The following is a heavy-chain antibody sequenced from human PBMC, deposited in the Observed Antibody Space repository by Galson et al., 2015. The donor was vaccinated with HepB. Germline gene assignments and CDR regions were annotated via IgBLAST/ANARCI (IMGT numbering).Heavy chain of an antibody. CDR1: GFTFSSYE. D-gene: IGHD2-2*01. CDR2: ISSRGSTI. CDR3: AREVGYCSSTSCPFDY. J-gene: IGHJ4*02. Sequence: SLRLSCAASGFTFSSYEMNWVRQAPGKGLEWVSYISSRGSTIYYADSVKGRFTISRDNAKNSLYLQMNSLRAEDTAVYYCAREVGYCSSTSCPFDYWGQGTLVTVSS. V-gene: IGHV3-48*03.